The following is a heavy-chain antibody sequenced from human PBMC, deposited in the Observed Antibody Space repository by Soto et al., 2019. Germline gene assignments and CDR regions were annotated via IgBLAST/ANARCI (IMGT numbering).Heavy chain of an antibody. CDR2: IYPGDSDT. V-gene: IGHV5-51*01. CDR1: GYSFTSYW. CDR3: ARQAYCGGDCYPNDAFDI. J-gene: IGHJ3*02. D-gene: IGHD2-21*02. Sequence: GESLKSSCKGSGYSFTSYWIGWVRQMRGKGLEWMGIIYPGDSDTRYSPSFQGQVTISADKSISTAYLQWSSLKASDTAMYYCARQAYCGGDCYPNDAFDIWGQGTMVTVSS.